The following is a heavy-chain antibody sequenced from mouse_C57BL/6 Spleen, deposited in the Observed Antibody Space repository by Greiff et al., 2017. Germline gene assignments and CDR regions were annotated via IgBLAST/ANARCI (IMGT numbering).Heavy chain of an antibody. J-gene: IGHJ4*01. V-gene: IGHV2-2*01. CDR3: ARSPNYDYAMDY. D-gene: IGHD2-1*01. CDR1: GFSLTSYG. CDR2: LWSGGST. Sequence: VQLQQSGPGLVQPSQSLSITCTVSGFSLTSYGVHWVRQSPGKGLEWLGVLWSGGSTDYNAAFISRLSISKDNSKSQVFFKMNSLQADETAIYYCARSPNYDYAMDYWGQGTSVTVSS.